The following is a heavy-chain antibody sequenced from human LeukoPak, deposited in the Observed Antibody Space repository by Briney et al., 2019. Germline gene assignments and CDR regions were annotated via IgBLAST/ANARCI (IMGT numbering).Heavy chain of an antibody. J-gene: IGHJ5*02. CDR3: APTYYYDSSGYYGP. V-gene: IGHV4-34*01. CDR1: GGSFSGYY. CDR2: INHSGST. D-gene: IGHD3-22*01. Sequence: SETLSLTCAVYGGSFSGYYWSWIRQPPGKGLEWIGEINHSGSTYYNPSLKSRVTISVDTSKNQFSLRLSSVTAADTAVYYCAPTYYYDSSGYYGPWGQGTLVTVSS.